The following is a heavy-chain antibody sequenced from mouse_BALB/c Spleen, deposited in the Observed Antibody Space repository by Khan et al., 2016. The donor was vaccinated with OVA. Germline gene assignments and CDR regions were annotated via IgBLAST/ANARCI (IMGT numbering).Heavy chain of an antibody. CDR1: GYTFTDYY. J-gene: IGHJ3*01. CDR2: ISPGSGDT. CDR3: ARRNYFGYTFAY. D-gene: IGHD1-2*01. V-gene: IGHV1-77*01. Sequence: VQLQESGAELARPGASVKLSCKASGYTFTDYYINWVKQRTGQGLEWIGEISPGSGDTYYNEKFKGKATLTADKSSTTAYMPLSSLTSEASAVYCCARRNYFGYTFAYWGQGTLVTVSA.